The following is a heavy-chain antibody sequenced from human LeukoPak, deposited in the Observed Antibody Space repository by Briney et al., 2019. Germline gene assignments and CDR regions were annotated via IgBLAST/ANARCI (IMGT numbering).Heavy chain of an antibody. J-gene: IGHJ5*02. Sequence: SETLSLTCTVSGGSISSGDYYWSWIRQPPGTGLEWIGYIYYSGSTYYNPSLESRVTISVDTSKNQFSLKLSSVTAADTAVYYCASVTTTDGFDPWGQGTLVTVSS. CDR2: IYYSGST. V-gene: IGHV4-30-4*01. CDR1: GGSISSGDYY. CDR3: ASVTTTDGFDP. D-gene: IGHD4-17*01.